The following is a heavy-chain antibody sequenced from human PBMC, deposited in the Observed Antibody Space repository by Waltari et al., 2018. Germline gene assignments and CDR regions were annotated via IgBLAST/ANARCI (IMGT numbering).Heavy chain of an antibody. CDR2: IIPIFGTA. CDR1: GGTFSSYA. V-gene: IGHV1-69*01. Sequence: QVRLVQSGAEVKKHGSSVKVSCKASGGTFSSYAISWFRQAPGQGLEWMGGIIPIFGTANYAQKFQGRVTITADESTSTAYMELSSLRSEDTAVYYCASDSSGYYLMDYWGQGTLVTVSS. D-gene: IGHD3-22*01. CDR3: ASDSSGYYLMDY. J-gene: IGHJ4*02.